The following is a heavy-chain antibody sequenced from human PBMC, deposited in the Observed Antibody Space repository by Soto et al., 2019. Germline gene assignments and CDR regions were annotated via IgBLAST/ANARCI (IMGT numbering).Heavy chain of an antibody. Sequence: ASAKVSCKDPGGTFSSYTIRLLRHYPGQGREWMGRISPYHGITNYAQKFQGRVTMTTDTSTRTADMELRSLRSDDTAVYYCARVPSSGWFDYWGQGTLVTVSS. V-gene: IGHV1-18*01. D-gene: IGHD6-19*01. J-gene: IGHJ4*02. CDR1: GGTFSSYT. CDR2: ISPYHGIT. CDR3: ARVPSSGWFDY.